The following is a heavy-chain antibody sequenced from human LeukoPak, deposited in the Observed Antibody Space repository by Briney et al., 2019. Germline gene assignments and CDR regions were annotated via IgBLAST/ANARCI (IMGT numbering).Heavy chain of an antibody. D-gene: IGHD7-27*01. CDR1: GGSFSGYY. CDR2: INHSGST. CDR3: ARANWGSSELDY. J-gene: IGHJ4*02. V-gene: IGHV4-34*01. Sequence: SETLSLTCAVYGGSFSGYYWSWIRQPPGKGLEWIGEINHSGSTNYNPSLKSRVTISVGTSKNQFSLKLSSVTAADTAVYYCARANWGSSELDYWGQGTLVTVSS.